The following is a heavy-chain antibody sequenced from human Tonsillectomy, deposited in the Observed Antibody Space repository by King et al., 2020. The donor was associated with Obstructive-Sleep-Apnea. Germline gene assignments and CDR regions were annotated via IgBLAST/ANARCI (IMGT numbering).Heavy chain of an antibody. CDR1: GGTFSSYA. CDR2: IIPILGIA. Sequence: QLVQSGAEVKKPGSSVKVSCKASGGTFSSYAISWVRQAPGQGLEWMGGIIPILGIANYAQKFQGRVTITADKSTSTAYMELSSLRSEDTAVYYCARNKYYYDSSGYSRNYYFDYWGQGTLVTVSS. J-gene: IGHJ4*02. D-gene: IGHD3-22*01. CDR3: ARNKYYYDSSGYSRNYYFDY. V-gene: IGHV1-69*10.